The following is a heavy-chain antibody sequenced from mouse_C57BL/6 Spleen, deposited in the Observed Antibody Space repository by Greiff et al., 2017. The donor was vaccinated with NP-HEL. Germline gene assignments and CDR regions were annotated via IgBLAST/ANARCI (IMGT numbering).Heavy chain of an antibody. CDR2: INPNNGGT. D-gene: IGHD4-1*01. CDR1: GYTFTDYN. CDR3: APGLNGRYFDV. Sequence: VQLQQSGPELVKPGASVKMSCTASGYTFTDYNMHWVKQSHGKSLECLGYINPNNGGTSYNHKFKGKATFTVNKSSSSAYMELRSLTAEDSAVYYCAPGLNGRYFDVWGTGTTVTVSS. V-gene: IGHV1-22*01. J-gene: IGHJ1*03.